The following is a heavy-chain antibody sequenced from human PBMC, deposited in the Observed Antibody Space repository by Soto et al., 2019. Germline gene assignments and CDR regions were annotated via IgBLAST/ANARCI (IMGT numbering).Heavy chain of an antibody. J-gene: IGHJ6*04. CDR1: GCSITNYY. CDR3: ARAGSAGPPPV. V-gene: IGHV4-59*01. D-gene: IGHD1-1*01. CDR2: IYYSGTT. Sequence: SETLSLTCTFSGCSITNYYWSWIRQPPGKGLEWIGYIYYSGTTNYNPSLKSRVTFSVDTSKNQFSLNLTSVTAADTAVYYCARAGSAGPPPVWGKGTTVTVSS.